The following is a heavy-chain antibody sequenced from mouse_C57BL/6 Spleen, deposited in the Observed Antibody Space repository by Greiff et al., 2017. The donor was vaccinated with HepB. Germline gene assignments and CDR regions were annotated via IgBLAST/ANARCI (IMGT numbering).Heavy chain of an antibody. J-gene: IGHJ4*01. V-gene: IGHV1-81*01. CDR1: GYTFTSYG. D-gene: IGHD2-4*01. CDR3: ARGYDYDRYAMDY. Sequence: VKLMESGAELARPGASVKLSCKASGYTFTSYGISWVKQRTGQGLEWIGEIYPRSGNTYYNEKFKGKATLTADKSSSTAYMELRSLKSEDSAVYFCARGYDYDRYAMDYWGQGTSVTVSS. CDR2: IYPRSGNT.